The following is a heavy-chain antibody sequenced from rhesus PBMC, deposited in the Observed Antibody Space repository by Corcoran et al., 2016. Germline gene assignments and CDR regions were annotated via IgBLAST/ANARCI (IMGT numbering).Heavy chain of an antibody. CDR3: ARDRSCGNSYGLDA. D-gene: IGHD4-35*01. CDR1: GASLSNYW. CDR2: IVGYSESN. V-gene: IGHV4-80*01. Sequence: QVQLQESGPGLVKHSETLSLTRTVSGASLSNYWRSWIRQSPGKGLEWIGEIVGYSESNNYNPTLKSRVTISKDASKNQFFLKVTSVTAEDAAVYYCARDRSCGNSYGLDAWGQGVVVTVSS. J-gene: IGHJ6*01.